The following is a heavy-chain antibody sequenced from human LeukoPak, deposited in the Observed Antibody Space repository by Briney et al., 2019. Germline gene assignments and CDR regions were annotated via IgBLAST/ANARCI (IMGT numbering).Heavy chain of an antibody. J-gene: IGHJ4*02. CDR2: IYTSGGT. CDR1: GDSISSYY. D-gene: IGHD6-6*01. CDR3: ARLTRLSTSPDRYYLDY. Sequence: SETLSLTCTVSGDSISSYYWSWIRQPPGKGLEGIGSIYTSGGTNYIPSLKGRVTISIDTSTNQFSLKLSSVTAADSAVYYCARLTRLSTSPDRYYLDYWGQGTLVTVSS. V-gene: IGHV4-4*09.